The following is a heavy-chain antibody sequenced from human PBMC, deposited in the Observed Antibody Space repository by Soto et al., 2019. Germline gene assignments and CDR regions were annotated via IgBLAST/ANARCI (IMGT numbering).Heavy chain of an antibody. V-gene: IGHV1-18*01. J-gene: IGHJ6*02. CDR2: ISTYRRNT. Sequence: QIQLVQSGAEVKEPGASVKVSCKASGYTFSSYGITWVRQAPGQGLEWMGWISTYRRNTNNAQKLQGRVTMTIDTSTSTAYMELRSLRSDDTAVYYCARVRNNQSKYRNCPDVWGQGTTVTVSS. CDR1: GYTFSSYG. D-gene: IGHD3-16*02. CDR3: ARVRNNQSKYRNCPDV.